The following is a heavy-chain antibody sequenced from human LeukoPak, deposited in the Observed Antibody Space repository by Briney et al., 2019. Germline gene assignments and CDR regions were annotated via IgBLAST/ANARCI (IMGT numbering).Heavy chain of an antibody. J-gene: IGHJ4*02. CDR3: AHYDYGDSPTVDYFDY. D-gene: IGHD4-17*01. Sequence: SGPTLVNPTQTLTLTCTFSGFSLRTSGVGVAWIRQPPGKALEWLALIYWDVDKRYSPSLKSRITITKDTSKNQVVLTMTNMDPVDTATYYCAHYDYGDSPTVDYFDYWGQGTLVTVSS. V-gene: IGHV2-5*02. CDR2: IYWDVDK. CDR1: GFSLRTSGVG.